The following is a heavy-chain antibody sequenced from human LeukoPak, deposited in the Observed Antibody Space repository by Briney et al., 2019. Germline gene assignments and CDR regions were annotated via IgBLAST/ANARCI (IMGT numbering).Heavy chain of an antibody. CDR1: GFTFSSYG. Sequence: GGSLRLSCAASGFTFSSYGMHWVRQAPGKGLEWVAVIWYDGSNKYYADSVKGRFTISRDNSKNTLYLQMNSLRAEDTAVYYCARAGPLGGRELLLDYWGQGTLVTVSS. CDR3: ARAGPLGGRELLLDY. D-gene: IGHD3-16*01. CDR2: IWYDGSNK. V-gene: IGHV3-33*08. J-gene: IGHJ4*02.